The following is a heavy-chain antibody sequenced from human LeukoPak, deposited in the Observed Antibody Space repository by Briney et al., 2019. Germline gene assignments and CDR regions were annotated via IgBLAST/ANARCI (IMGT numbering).Heavy chain of an antibody. Sequence: SETLSLTCTVSGGSVSSSSHYWGWIRQPPGKGLEWIGSLYNSGSTDYNPSLRSRVTISVNPSKNHFSLKLSSVTAADTAVYYCARASYDYVWGSYRPQFFDYWGQGTLVTVSS. CDR1: GGSVSSSSHY. V-gene: IGHV4-39*07. CDR2: LYNSGST. D-gene: IGHD3-16*02. J-gene: IGHJ4*02. CDR3: ARASYDYVWGSYRPQFFDY.